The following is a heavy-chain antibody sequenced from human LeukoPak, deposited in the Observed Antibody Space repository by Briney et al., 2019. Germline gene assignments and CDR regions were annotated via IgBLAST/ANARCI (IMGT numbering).Heavy chain of an antibody. Sequence: SQTLSLTCTVSGGSISSGDYSWHWIRQPPGKGLEWIGYTYYSGSTYYNPSLKSRVSISVDTSKNQFSLKLSSVTAADTAVYYCARDYYYDSSGFDYWGQGTLVTVSS. D-gene: IGHD3-22*01. CDR3: ARDYYYDSSGFDY. CDR2: TYYSGST. CDR1: GGSISSGDYS. J-gene: IGHJ4*02. V-gene: IGHV4-30-4*01.